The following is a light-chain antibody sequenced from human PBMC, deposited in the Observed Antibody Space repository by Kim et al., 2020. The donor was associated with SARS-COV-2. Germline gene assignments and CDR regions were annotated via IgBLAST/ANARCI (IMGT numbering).Light chain of an antibody. J-gene: IGLJ1*01. CDR1: NIGGHS. V-gene: IGLV3-21*01. CDR2: YDR. Sequence: SYELTQPPSVSVAPGQTARITCGGNNIGGHSVHWYQQKPVQAPVLVMYYDRDRPSGIPQRFSGPKLANTPTLTISRVEAGDEADYYCQVWETDPDHYVFG. CDR3: QVWETDPDHYV.